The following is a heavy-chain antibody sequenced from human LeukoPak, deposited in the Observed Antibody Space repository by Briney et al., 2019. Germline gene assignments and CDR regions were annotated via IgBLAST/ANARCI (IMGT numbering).Heavy chain of an antibody. CDR3: ARGVEEEAVAGHSAD. J-gene: IGHJ4*02. D-gene: IGHD6-19*01. Sequence: PSETLSLTCTVSVYSISSGFYWDWIRQPPGKGLEWIGTFYHNGTTYYSPSLKSRVTISVDTSKNQFSLRLSSVTAADTAVYCARGVEEEAVAGHSADWGQGTLVTVSS. CDR1: VYSISSGFY. CDR2: FYHNGTT. V-gene: IGHV4-38-2*02.